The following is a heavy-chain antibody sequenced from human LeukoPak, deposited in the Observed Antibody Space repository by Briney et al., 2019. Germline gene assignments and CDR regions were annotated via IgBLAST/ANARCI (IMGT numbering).Heavy chain of an antibody. CDR3: AKDRGVWAFDI. V-gene: IGHV3-30-3*01. D-gene: IGHD3-10*01. CDR1: GIPLSSYD. J-gene: IGHJ3*02. CDR2: ISYDGSNK. Sequence: GGSLRLSCAASGIPLSSYDMHWVRQAPGKALEWVAVISYDGSNKDYADSVKGRFTISRDNSKNTLDLQMNSLRAEDTAVYYCAKDRGVWAFDIWGQGTMVTVSS.